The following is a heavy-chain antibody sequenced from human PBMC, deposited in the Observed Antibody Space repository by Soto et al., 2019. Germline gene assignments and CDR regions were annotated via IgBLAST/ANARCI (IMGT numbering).Heavy chain of an antibody. Sequence: GVSLRLSFSASGFRFSSYAMSWVRPAPGKGLEWVSAISGSGGSTYYADSVKGRFTISRDNSKNTLYLQMNSLRAEDTAVYYCARDLSYGGNSAGDYWGQGTLVTVS. CDR1: GFRFSSYA. D-gene: IGHD4-17*01. V-gene: IGHV3-23*01. CDR2: ISGSGGST. J-gene: IGHJ4*02. CDR3: ARDLSYGGNSAGDY.